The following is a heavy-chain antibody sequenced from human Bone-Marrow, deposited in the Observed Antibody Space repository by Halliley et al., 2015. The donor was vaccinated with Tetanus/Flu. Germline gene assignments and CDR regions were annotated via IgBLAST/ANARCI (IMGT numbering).Heavy chain of an antibody. J-gene: IGHJ4*02. V-gene: IGHV3-23*01. Sequence: SGFSFRSYVMNWVRQAPGKGLEWVSGLSGSGAYTFYADSVKGRFTISRDNPKNTLYLQMNSLRAEDTAVYYCAKDLSFIEVAGTGAFDYWGQGTRVTVSS. CDR2: LSGSGAYT. CDR3: AKDLSFIEVAGTGAFDY. CDR1: GFSFRSYV. D-gene: IGHD6-19*01.